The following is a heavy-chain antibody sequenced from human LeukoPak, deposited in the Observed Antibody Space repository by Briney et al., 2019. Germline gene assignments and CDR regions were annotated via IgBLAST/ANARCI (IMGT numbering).Heavy chain of an antibody. J-gene: IGHJ4*02. D-gene: IGHD6-13*01. V-gene: IGHV6-1*01. CDR2: TYYRSKWYN. CDR1: ADSVSSNSAA. CDR3: ASSKRVRGVLYSSSRVNYYFDY. Sequence: SQTLSLTCVISADSVSSNSAAWNWPRQSPSRGLEWLGRTYYRSKWYNDYAVSVKSRITINPDTSKNQFSLQLNSVTPEDTAVYYCASSKRVRGVLYSSSRVNYYFDYWGQGTLVTVSS.